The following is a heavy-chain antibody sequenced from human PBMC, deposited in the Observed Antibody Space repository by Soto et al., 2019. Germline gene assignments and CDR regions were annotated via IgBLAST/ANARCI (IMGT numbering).Heavy chain of an antibody. D-gene: IGHD2-15*01. Sequence: SETLSLTFTVSGVSVRNGDYYWACIRKSPEKGLEWIGDIHYTGSTHYNPSLQSRVTVSIDMSENQFSLRLTSVTAADTAVYFRARVRRVVFHYSFDYWGQGALVTVSS. CDR1: GVSVRNGDYY. CDR3: ARVRRVVFHYSFDY. J-gene: IGHJ4*02. CDR2: IHYTGST. V-gene: IGHV4-30-4*08.